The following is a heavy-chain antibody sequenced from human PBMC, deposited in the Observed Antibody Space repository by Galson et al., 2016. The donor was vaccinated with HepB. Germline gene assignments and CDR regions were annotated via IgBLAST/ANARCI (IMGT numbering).Heavy chain of an antibody. CDR3: ASLQGYGDYGAYRYYSKDV. CDR2: ISYDGNNK. CDR1: GFTFSRNA. Sequence: SLRLSCAASGFTFSRNAFHWVRQAPGKGLEWVAVISYDGNNKKYLDSVKGRFTISRDNSYNTVYLQMNSLRADDTAVYYCASLQGYGDYGAYRYYSKDVCVQGTTVTVSS. V-gene: IGHV3-30-3*01. J-gene: IGHJ6*02. D-gene: IGHD4-17*01.